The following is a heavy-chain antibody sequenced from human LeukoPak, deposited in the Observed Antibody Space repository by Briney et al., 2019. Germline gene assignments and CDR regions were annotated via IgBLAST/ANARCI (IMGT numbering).Heavy chain of an antibody. D-gene: IGHD3-10*01. V-gene: IGHV3-7*04. CDR2: IKQDGSEK. CDR1: GFTFSSYV. J-gene: IGHJ4*02. CDR3: ARGLNFGY. Sequence: GGSLRLSCAASGFTFSSYVMSWVRQAPGKGLEWVANIKQDGSEKYYVDSVKGRFTISRDNAKNSLYLQMNSLRAEDTAVYYCARGLNFGYWGQGTLVTVSS.